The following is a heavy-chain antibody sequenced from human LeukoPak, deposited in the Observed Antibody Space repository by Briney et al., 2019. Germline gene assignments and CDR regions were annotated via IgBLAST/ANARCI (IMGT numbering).Heavy chain of an antibody. CDR1: GGSFSGYY. V-gene: IGHV4-34*01. D-gene: IGHD3-10*01. J-gene: IGHJ6*03. CDR2: ISHTGST. CDR3: ARHLDYYGSGSYLYYYYYMDV. Sequence: PSETLSLTCAVYGGSFSGYYWSWIRQTPGKGLEWIGEISHTGSTNYNPSLKSRVTISVDTSKNQFSLKLSSVTAADTAVYYCARHLDYYGSGSYLYYYYYMDVWGKGTTVTISS.